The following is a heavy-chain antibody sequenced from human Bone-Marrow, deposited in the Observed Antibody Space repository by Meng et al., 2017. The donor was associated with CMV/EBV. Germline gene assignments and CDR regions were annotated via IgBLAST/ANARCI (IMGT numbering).Heavy chain of an antibody. CDR3: ARGQGSSTSCLDY. V-gene: IGHV3-72*01. D-gene: IGHD2-2*01. CDR2: IRNKANSYIT. J-gene: IGHJ4*02. CDR1: GFAFSDQY. Sequence: GFAFSDQYMDWVRQAPGKGLEWVGRIRNKANSYITEYAASAKGRFTISRDNLKNSLYLQMNSLKTEDTAMYCCARGQGSSTSCLDYWGQGTLVTVSS.